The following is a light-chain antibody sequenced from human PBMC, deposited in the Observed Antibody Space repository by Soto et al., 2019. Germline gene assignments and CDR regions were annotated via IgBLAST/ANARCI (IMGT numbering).Light chain of an antibody. V-gene: IGKV3-20*01. J-gene: IGKJ1*01. CDR2: GAS. CDR1: QSVSSSY. CDR3: QQYGSSPWT. Sequence: QSVSSSYLAWYQQKPGQAPRPLIYGASSRAIGIPDRFSGSGSGTDFTLTISRLEPEDFAVYYCQQYGSSPWTFGQGTKVDIK.